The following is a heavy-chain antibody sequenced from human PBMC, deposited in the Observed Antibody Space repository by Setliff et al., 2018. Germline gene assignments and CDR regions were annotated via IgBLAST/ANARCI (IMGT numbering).Heavy chain of an antibody. D-gene: IGHD2-2*01. CDR1: GYNFITLG. J-gene: IGHJ4*02. Sequence: ASVKVSCKTSGYNFITLGINWVRQAPGQGLEWVGWISPYSGKTDYAQKFQGRVIMTIDSSTTTAYMEVRSLRSDDTAVYYCARDRKEIVVKPPAASLDYWGQGTQVTVSS. V-gene: IGHV1-18*01. CDR2: ISPYSGKT. CDR3: ARDRKEIVVKPPAASLDY.